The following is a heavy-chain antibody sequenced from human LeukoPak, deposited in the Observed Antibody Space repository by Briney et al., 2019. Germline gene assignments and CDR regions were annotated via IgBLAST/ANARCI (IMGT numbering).Heavy chain of an antibody. Sequence: PGRSLRLSCAASGFTFSSYSMNWVRQAPGKGLEWVSTISGSGGSTYYADSVKGRFTISRDNSKNTLYLQMNSLRAEDTAVYYCAKDSGQYSYGYPIDYWGQGTLVTVSS. J-gene: IGHJ4*02. CDR2: ISGSGGST. D-gene: IGHD5-18*01. V-gene: IGHV3-23*01. CDR3: AKDSGQYSYGYPIDY. CDR1: GFTFSSYS.